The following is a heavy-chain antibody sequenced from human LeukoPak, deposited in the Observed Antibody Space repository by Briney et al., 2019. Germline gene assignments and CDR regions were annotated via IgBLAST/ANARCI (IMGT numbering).Heavy chain of an antibody. V-gene: IGHV3-30-3*01. CDR1: GFTFSSYA. CDR3: ASSLPYYDFWSGYLEYYYGMDV. D-gene: IGHD3-3*01. J-gene: IGHJ6*02. CDR2: ISYDGSNK. Sequence: PGGSLRLSCAASGFTFSSYAMHWVRQAPGKGLEWGAVISYDGSNKYYADSVKGRFTISRDNSKNTLYLQMNRLRAEDTAVYYCASSLPYYDFWSGYLEYYYGMDVWGQGTTVTVSS.